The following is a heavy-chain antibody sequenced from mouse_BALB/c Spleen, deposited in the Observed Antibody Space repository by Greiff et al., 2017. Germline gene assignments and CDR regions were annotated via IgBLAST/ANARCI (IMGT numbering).Heavy chain of an antibody. V-gene: IGHV1-7*01. CDR1: GYTFTSYW. D-gene: IGHD1-1*01. J-gene: IGHJ2*01. Sequence: VQLQQSGAELAKPGASVKMSCKASGYTFTSYWMHWVKQRPGQGLEWIGYINPSTGYTEYNQKFKDKATLTVDKSSSTAYMQLNSLTSEDSAVYYCARSHYYYGSSYYFDYWGQGTTLTVSS. CDR3: ARSHYYYGSSYYFDY. CDR2: INPSTGYT.